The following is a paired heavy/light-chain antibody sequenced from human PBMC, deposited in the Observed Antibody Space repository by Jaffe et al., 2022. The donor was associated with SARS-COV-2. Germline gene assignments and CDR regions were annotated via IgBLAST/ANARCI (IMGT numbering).Heavy chain of an antibody. CDR3: AKGKYSGDWANSPIFDR. J-gene: IGHJ4*02. D-gene: IGHD2-21*02. V-gene: IGHV3-74*01. CDR1: EFSFSDYW. CDR2: INGDGRSA. Sequence: EVRLVASGGGSVQPGGSLRVSCTASEFSFSDYWMHWVRRVPGKGLEWVSRINGDGRSAVYTDSVRGRFTISRDNARSTLYLYLDNLRVEDTALYFCAKGKYSGDWANSPIFDRWGQGILVTVSS.
Light chain of an antibody. CDR2: WAS. J-gene: IGKJ1*01. V-gene: IGKV4-1*01. CDR3: QQTYNTPPT. CDR1: QSVFYSSRDKNY. Sequence: DIVMTQSPASLAVSLGERATIYCKTSQSVFYSSRDKNYLAWYQQRPGQPPRLLIYWASTRESGVPERFTGGGSGADFTLTISSLQPEDVAVYYCQQTYNTPPTFGRGTKVEIK.